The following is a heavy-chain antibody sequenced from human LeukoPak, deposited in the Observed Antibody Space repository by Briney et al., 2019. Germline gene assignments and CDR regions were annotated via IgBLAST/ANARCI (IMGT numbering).Heavy chain of an antibody. CDR1: GGSISSGDYY. J-gene: IGHJ6*03. CDR3: ARGAFDCSSTSCYLYYYYMDV. V-gene: IGHV4-30-4*08. Sequence: SETLSLTCTVSGGSISSGDYYWSWIRQPPGKGLEWIGYIYYSGSTYYNPSLKSRVTISVDTSKNRFSLKLSSVTAADTAVYYCARGAFDCSSTSCYLYYYYMDVWGKGTTVTVSS. CDR2: IYYSGST. D-gene: IGHD2-2*01.